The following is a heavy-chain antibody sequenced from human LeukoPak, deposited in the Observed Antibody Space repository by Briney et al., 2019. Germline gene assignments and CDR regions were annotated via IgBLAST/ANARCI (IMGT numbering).Heavy chain of an antibody. CDR2: INPNSGGT. V-gene: IGHV1-2*04. J-gene: IGHJ6*02. D-gene: IGHD2-2*01. CDR1: GYAFTGYY. Sequence: PGASVQCSCKASGYAFTGYYMHWVRPAPGQGVEWMGWINPNSGGTNYAQKFQGWVTMTRDTSISTAYMELSRLRSDDTAVYYCAREGMMPNGMGVWGQGTTVTVSS. CDR3: AREGMMPNGMGV.